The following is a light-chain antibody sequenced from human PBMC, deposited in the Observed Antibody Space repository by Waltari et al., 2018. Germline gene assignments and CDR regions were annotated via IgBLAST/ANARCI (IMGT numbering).Light chain of an antibody. V-gene: IGKV3-20*01. Sequence: EIVLTQSPGTASLSPGERVTLSCRASQSVGSSSLAWYQQKPGQAPRLVIYRASSRATVIPDRFSGSGSGTDFSLTISRLEPEDFAVYYCQQHGTLPATFGQGTKVEIK. CDR3: QQHGTLPAT. CDR1: QSVGSSS. J-gene: IGKJ1*01. CDR2: RAS.